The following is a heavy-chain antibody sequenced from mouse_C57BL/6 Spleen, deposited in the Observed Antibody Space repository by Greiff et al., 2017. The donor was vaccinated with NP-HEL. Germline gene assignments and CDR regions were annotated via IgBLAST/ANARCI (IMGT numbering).Heavy chain of an antibody. Sequence: EVKLEESGPGLVKPSQSLSLTCSVTGYSITSGYYWNWIRQFPGNKLEWMGYISYDGSNNYNPSLKNRISITRDTSKNQFFLKLNSVTTEDTATYYCARGLGLLDYWGQGTTLTVSS. D-gene: IGHD2-13*01. CDR3: ARGLGLLDY. J-gene: IGHJ2*01. CDR1: GYSITSGYY. CDR2: ISYDGSN. V-gene: IGHV3-6*01.